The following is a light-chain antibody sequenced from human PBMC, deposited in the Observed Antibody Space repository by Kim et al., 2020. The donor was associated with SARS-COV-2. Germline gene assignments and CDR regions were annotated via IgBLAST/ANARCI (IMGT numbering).Light chain of an antibody. CDR3: LQYSSAPLT. V-gene: IGKV1-17*01. Sequence: DIQMTQSPSSLSASVGDRVTITCRASQDIRNDLGWYQQNPGRAPKRLIYGASSLQSGVPSRFSGSGSGTEFTLTISSVQPEDFATYFCLQYSSAPLTFGQGTRLEIK. CDR2: GAS. J-gene: IGKJ5*01. CDR1: QDIRND.